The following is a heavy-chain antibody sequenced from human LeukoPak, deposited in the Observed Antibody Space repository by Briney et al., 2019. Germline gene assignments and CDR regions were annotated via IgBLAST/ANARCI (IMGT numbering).Heavy chain of an antibody. J-gene: IGHJ5*02. CDR3: ARGMTVAANWFDP. CDR1: GFTFSSHW. V-gene: IGHV3-7*04. Sequence: GGSLRLSCAASGFTFSSHWMNWVRQAPEKGLEWVANINQDGGVQYYVDSVKGRFTISRDNAENSLYLQMNSLRAEDTAVYYCARGMTVAANWFDPWGQGTLVTVSS. D-gene: IGHD6-19*01. CDR2: INQDGGVQ.